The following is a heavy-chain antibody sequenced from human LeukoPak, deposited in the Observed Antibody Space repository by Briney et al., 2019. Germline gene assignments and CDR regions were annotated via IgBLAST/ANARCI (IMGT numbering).Heavy chain of an antibody. D-gene: IGHD3-10*01. Sequence: SSETLSLTCTVSGGSISHSSYYWGWIRQPPGKGLEWIGSIYYSGSTYYNPSLKSRVTISVDTSKNQFSLKLSSVTAADTAVYYCARLLLWFGFVDYWGQGTLVTVSS. CDR1: GGSISHSSYY. J-gene: IGHJ4*02. V-gene: IGHV4-39*01. CDR3: ARLLLWFGFVDY. CDR2: IYYSGST.